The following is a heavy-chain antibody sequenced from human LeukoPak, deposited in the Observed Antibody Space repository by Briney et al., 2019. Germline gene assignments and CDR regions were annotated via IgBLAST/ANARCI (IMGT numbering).Heavy chain of an antibody. CDR2: MSYDGSSE. Sequence: GRSLRLSCAASGFTFSSYAMHCVRQAPGKGLEWVAVMSYDGSSEYYADSVKGRFTISRDNSKNTLYLQMNSLRAEDTAGYYCARGIYSSGPDAFDIWGQGTMVTVSS. V-gene: IGHV3-30-3*01. J-gene: IGHJ3*02. CDR1: GFTFSSYA. D-gene: IGHD3-10*01. CDR3: ARGIYSSGPDAFDI.